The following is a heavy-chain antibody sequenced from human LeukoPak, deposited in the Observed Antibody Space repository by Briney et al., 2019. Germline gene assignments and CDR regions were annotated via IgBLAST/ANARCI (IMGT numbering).Heavy chain of an antibody. CDR1: GGTFSSYA. D-gene: IGHD5-24*01. CDR2: IIPIFGTA. CDR3: ARKMATTSDAFDI. J-gene: IGHJ3*02. Sequence: ASVKVSCKASGGTFSSYAISWVRQAPGQGLEWMGGIIPIFGTANYAQKFQGRVTITADESTSTAYMELSSLRSEDTAVYYCARKMATTSDAFDIWGQGTMVTVSS. V-gene: IGHV1-69*01.